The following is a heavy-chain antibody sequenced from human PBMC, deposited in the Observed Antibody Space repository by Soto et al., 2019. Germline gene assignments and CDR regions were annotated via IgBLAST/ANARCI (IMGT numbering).Heavy chain of an antibody. CDR1: GFTFSSYS. V-gene: IGHV3-21*01. J-gene: IGHJ4*02. CDR3: ARVTYCGGDCYLPAPYYFDY. D-gene: IGHD2-21*02. CDR2: ISSSSSYI. Sequence: PRGSLRLSCAASGFTFSSYSMNWVRQAPGKGLEWVSSISSSSSYIYYADSVKGRFTISRDNAKNSLYLQMNSLRAEDTAVYYCARVTYCGGDCYLPAPYYFDYWGQGTLVTVSS.